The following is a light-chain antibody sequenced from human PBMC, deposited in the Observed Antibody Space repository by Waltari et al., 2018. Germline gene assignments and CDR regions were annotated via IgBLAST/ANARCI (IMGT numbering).Light chain of an antibody. CDR1: QSVLYSPNNKNY. J-gene: IGKJ3*01. V-gene: IGKV4-1*01. Sequence: DIVMTQSPDSLAVSLGERDPINCKSSQSVLYSPNNKNYLAWYQQKPVQPPKLLIYWASTRESGVPDRFSGSGSGTDFTLTISSLQAEDVAVYYCQQYDSTPLTFGPGTKVDIK. CDR2: WAS. CDR3: QQYDSTPLT.